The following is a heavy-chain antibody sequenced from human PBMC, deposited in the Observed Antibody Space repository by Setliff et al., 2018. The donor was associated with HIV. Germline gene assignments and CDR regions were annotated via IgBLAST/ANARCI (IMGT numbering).Heavy chain of an antibody. CDR1: GFTFSFYE. CDR3: ARFRGQKYYFDY. Sequence: GSLRLSCAASGFTFSFYEMNWVRQAPGKGLEWVSSISSSSSYIYYADSVKGRFTISRDNAKNSLYLQMNSLRAEDTAVYYCARFRGQKYYFDYWGQGTLVTVSS. J-gene: IGHJ4*02. V-gene: IGHV3-21*01. CDR2: ISSSSSYI.